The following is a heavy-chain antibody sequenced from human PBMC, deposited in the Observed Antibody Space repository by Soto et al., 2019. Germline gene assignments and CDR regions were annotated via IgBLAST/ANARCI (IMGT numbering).Heavy chain of an antibody. CDR3: ARGPINYDFWSGYRYYYYYYMDV. J-gene: IGHJ6*03. Sequence: ASVKVSCKASGYTFTSYYMHWVRQAPGQRLEWMGIINPNGSNTGYAQKFQGRVTMTRNTSISTAYMELSSLRSEDTAVYYCARGPINYDFWSGYRYYYYYYMDVWGKGTTVTVSS. CDR1: GYTFTSYY. CDR2: INPNGSNT. V-gene: IGHV1-46*01. D-gene: IGHD3-3*01.